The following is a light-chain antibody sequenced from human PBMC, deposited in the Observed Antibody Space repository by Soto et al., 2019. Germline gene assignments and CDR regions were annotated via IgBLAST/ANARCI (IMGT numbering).Light chain of an antibody. J-gene: IGKJ2*01. CDR3: QQYNSYLMYT. CDR1: QSISSW. Sequence: DIQMTQSPSTLSASVGDRVTITCRASQSISSWLAWYQQKPGKAPKLLIYKASSLESGVPSRVSSSGSGTEFTLTISSLQPDDFATYYCQQYNSYLMYTFGQGTKLEIK. V-gene: IGKV1-5*03. CDR2: KAS.